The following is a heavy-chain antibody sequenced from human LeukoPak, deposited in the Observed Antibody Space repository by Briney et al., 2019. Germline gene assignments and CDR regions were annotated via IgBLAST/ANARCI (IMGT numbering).Heavy chain of an antibody. CDR3: ARRGLVPAFDI. CDR1: GFTFSSYW. D-gene: IGHD3-10*02. CDR2: VNSDGNIT. J-gene: IGHJ3*02. Sequence: QPGGSLRLSCAASGFTFSSYWMHWVRQAPGKGLVWLSRVNSDGNITTYADSVRGRFTISRDNAKNTLYLQMNSLRAEDTAVYYCARRGLVPAFDIWGQGTMVSVTS. V-gene: IGHV3-74*01.